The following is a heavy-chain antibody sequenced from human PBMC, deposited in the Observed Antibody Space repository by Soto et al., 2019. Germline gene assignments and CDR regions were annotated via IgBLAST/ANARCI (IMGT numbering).Heavy chain of an antibody. CDR1: GFTFSSYD. V-gene: IGHV3-13*01. CDR2: IGTAGDT. Sequence: GGSLRLSCAASGFTFSSYDMHWVRQATGKGLEWVSAIGTAGDTYYPGSVKGRFTISRENAKNSLYLQMNSLRAEDTAVYYCARAPSYYYDSSGYYYLDYWGQGTLVTVSS. J-gene: IGHJ4*02. D-gene: IGHD3-22*01. CDR3: ARAPSYYYDSSGYYYLDY.